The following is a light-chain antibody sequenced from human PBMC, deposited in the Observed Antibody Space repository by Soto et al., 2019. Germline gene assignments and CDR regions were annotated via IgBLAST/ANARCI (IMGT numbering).Light chain of an antibody. CDR2: KAS. CDR1: QSISSW. CDR3: QQYNSYWWT. Sequence: DIQMTQSPSTMSASVGDRVTITCRASQSISSWLAWYQQKPGKAPKLLIYKASSLESGVPSRFSGSGSGTEFTLTISSLQPDDFATYYCQQYNSYWWTFGQRTKVDI. V-gene: IGKV1-5*03. J-gene: IGKJ1*01.